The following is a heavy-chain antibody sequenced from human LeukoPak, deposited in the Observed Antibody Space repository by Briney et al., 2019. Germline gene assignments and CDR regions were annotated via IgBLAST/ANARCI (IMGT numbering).Heavy chain of an antibody. Sequence: GGSLRLSCAASGFTFSNYGMHWVRQAPGKGLEWVAVIWHDGNNKYYADSVKGRFTISRDNSKNTLYLQMNSLRVDDTAVYYCANNFDYWGQGALVTVSS. CDR2: IWHDGNNK. CDR3: ANNFDY. V-gene: IGHV3-33*06. J-gene: IGHJ4*02. CDR1: GFTFSNYG.